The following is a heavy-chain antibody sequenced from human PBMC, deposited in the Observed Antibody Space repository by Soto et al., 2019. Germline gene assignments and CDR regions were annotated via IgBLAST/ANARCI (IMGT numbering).Heavy chain of an antibody. CDR3: AREGAPGRYDFWSGPDDAFDI. V-gene: IGHV3-20*04. D-gene: IGHD3-3*01. CDR2: INRNGGST. J-gene: IGHJ3*02. CDR1: GFSFDGYG. Sequence: GGSLRLSCAPSGFSFDGYGMSWVRQAPGKGLEWVSGINRNGGSTGYADSVKGRFTISRDNAKDSLYLQMNSLRAEDTALYYCAREGAPGRYDFWSGPDDAFDIWGQGTMVTVSS.